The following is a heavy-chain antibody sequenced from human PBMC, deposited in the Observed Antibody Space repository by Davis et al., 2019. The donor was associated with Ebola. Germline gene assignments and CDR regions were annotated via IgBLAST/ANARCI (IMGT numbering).Heavy chain of an antibody. CDR3: AVYSGYDLPNDY. Sequence: GESLKLSCAASGFTFSSYSMNWVRQAPGKGLEWVSSISSSSSYIYYADSVKGRFTISRDNAKNSLYLQMNSLRAEDTAVYYCAVYSGYDLPNDYWGQGTLVTVSS. D-gene: IGHD5-12*01. CDR2: ISSSSSYI. J-gene: IGHJ4*02. CDR1: GFTFSSYS. V-gene: IGHV3-21*01.